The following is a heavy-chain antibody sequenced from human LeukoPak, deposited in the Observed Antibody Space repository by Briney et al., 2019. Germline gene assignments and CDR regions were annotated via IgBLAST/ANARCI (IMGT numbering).Heavy chain of an antibody. Sequence: SETLSLTCTVSGGSISSGGYYWSWIRQHPGKGLEWIGYIYDSGSTYYSPSLKSRITTSVDTSKSQFSLKLSSVTAADTAVYYCARCYGSGHVFDIWGQGTMVTVSS. D-gene: IGHD3-10*01. CDR1: GGSISSGGYY. CDR3: ARCYGSGHVFDI. V-gene: IGHV4-31*03. CDR2: IYDSGST. J-gene: IGHJ3*02.